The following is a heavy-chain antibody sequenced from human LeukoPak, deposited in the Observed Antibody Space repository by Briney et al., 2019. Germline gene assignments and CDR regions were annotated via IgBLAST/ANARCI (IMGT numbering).Heavy chain of an antibody. D-gene: IGHD4-17*01. J-gene: IGHJ4*02. CDR1: GFTFDDFG. V-gene: IGHV3-20*04. CDR2: MNWNGAST. Sequence: GGSLRLSCAASGFTFDDFGMSWVRQAPGKGLEWVSGMNWNGASTGYADSVKGRFTISRDNAKNSLYLQMDSLRAEDTAVYYCARIWIYTYGDHLDYWGQGALVTVSS. CDR3: ARIWIYTYGDHLDY.